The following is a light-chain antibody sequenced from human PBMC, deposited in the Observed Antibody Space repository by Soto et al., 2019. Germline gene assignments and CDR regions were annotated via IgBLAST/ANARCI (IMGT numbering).Light chain of an antibody. Sequence: SYELTQPPSVSVSPGQTASITCSGDKLGDKYACWYQQKPGQSPVLVICQDDQRPSGIPERFSGSNSGNTATLTISGTQAMDEADYYCQAWDSNTVVFGGGTKLTVL. CDR3: QAWDSNTVV. CDR1: KLGDKY. CDR2: QDD. J-gene: IGLJ2*01. V-gene: IGLV3-1*01.